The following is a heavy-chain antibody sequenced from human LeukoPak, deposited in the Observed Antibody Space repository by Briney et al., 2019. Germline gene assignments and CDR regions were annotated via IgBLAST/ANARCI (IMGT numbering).Heavy chain of an antibody. CDR1: GFTVCSNY. J-gene: IGHJ4*02. V-gene: IGHV3-53*01. CDR3: ARGRYDSSGSYSLFDY. Sequence: GGSLRLSCAASGFTVCSNYMSWVRQAPGKGLEWVSIIYSGGSTFYADSVKGRFTISRDNSKNTLYLQMNSLRAEDTAVYYCARGRYDSSGSYSLFDYWGQGTLVTVSS. CDR2: IYSGGST. D-gene: IGHD3-22*01.